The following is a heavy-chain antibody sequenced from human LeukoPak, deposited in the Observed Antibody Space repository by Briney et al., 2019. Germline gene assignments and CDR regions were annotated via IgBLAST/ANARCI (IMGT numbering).Heavy chain of an antibody. Sequence: SVKVSCKASGGTFSSYAISWVRQAPGQGLEWMGGIIPIFGTANYAQKLQGRITITADEPKRTAYMELSSLRSDDTAVYYCARGSDIVVVAAAMDYNWFDPWGQGALVTVSS. D-gene: IGHD2-2*01. CDR1: GGTFSSYA. J-gene: IGHJ5*02. V-gene: IGHV1-69*01. CDR3: ARGSDIVVVAAAMDYNWFDP. CDR2: IIPIFGTA.